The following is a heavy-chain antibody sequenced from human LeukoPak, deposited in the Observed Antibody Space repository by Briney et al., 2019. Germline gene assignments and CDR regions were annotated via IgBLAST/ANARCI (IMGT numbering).Heavy chain of an antibody. CDR2: ISSYNGKT. Sequence: ASVKVSCKASGYTFTSYGLSWVRQAPGQGLEWMGWISSYNGKTDYAQNLQGRVTMTTDTSTSTAYMELRSLKADDTAVYYCARGLCPDYGDYGGDYWGQGTLVTVSS. D-gene: IGHD4-17*01. V-gene: IGHV1-18*01. CDR1: GYTFTSYG. J-gene: IGHJ4*02. CDR3: ARGLCPDYGDYGGDY.